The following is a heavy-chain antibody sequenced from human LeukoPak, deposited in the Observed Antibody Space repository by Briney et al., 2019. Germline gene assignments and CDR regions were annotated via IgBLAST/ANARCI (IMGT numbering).Heavy chain of an antibody. CDR1: RFTFSNFW. Sequence: GGSLRLSCTASRFTFSNFWMGWVRQAPGKGLEWVANIKQDETEKFYLGSVKGRFTISRDNAKNSLYLQMNSLRVEDTALYYCAKDITHYYGSGSYFAHWGQGTLVTVSS. J-gene: IGHJ4*02. V-gene: IGHV3-7*03. D-gene: IGHD3-10*01. CDR2: IKQDETEK. CDR3: AKDITHYYGSGSYFAH.